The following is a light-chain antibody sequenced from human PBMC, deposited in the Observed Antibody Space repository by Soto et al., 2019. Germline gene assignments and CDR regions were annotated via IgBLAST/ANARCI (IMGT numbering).Light chain of an antibody. CDR2: DGI. Sequence: QSALTQPASVSGSPGQSITISCTGPSSDVGRYILVSWYQQHPGKAPKLIIYDGIKRPSGVSNRFSGSQSGNTASLTISGLQADDEADYYGCSYADSRASPYVFGTGTKVTVL. CDR3: CSYADSRASPYV. CDR1: SSDVGRYIL. J-gene: IGLJ1*01. V-gene: IGLV2-23*01.